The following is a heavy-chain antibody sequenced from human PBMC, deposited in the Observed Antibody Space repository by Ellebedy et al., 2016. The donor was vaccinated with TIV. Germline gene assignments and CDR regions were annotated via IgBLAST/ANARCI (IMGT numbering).Heavy chain of an antibody. CDR3: ARDKSLDY. V-gene: IGHV1-69*13. CDR2: IIPIFGTA. CDR1: GGTFSNYA. Sequence: SVKVSXXASGGTFSNYAISWVRQAPGQGLEWMGGIIPIFGTANYAQKFQGRVTITADESTSTAYMERSSLRSEDTAVYYCARDKSLDYWGQGTLVTVSS. J-gene: IGHJ4*02.